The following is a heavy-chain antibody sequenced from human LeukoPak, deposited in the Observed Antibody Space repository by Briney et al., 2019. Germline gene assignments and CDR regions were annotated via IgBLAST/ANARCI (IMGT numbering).Heavy chain of an antibody. CDR3: ARGDKGGPGRNPFDY. CDR2: INPNSGAT. Sequence: ASVKVSCKASGYTFTSYDINWVRQATGQGLKWMGWINPNSGATHYAQSFQARVTMTRDTSISTAYMELSRLRSDDTAVYYCARGDKGGPGRNPFDYWGQGTLVTVSS. J-gene: IGHJ4*02. V-gene: IGHV1-2*02. D-gene: IGHD3-9*01. CDR1: GYTFTSYD.